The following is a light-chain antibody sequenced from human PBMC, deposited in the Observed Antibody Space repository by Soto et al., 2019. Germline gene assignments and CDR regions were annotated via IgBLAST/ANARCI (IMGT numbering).Light chain of an antibody. V-gene: IGLV2-14*01. CDR2: DVS. CDR3: GSYASSSTLYV. J-gene: IGLJ1*01. CDR1: SSDVGGYNY. Sequence: QSVLTQPASVSGSPGQSITISCTGTSSDVGGYNYVSWYQQHSGKAPKLMIYDVSNRPSGVSNRFSGSKSGNTASLTISGLQAEDEADYYCGSYASSSTLYVFGTGTTVTVL.